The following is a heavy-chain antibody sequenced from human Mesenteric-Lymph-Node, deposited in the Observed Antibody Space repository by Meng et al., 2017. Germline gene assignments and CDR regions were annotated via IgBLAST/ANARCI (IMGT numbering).Heavy chain of an antibody. CDR2: INADGGSP. CDR1: GFIFSDYY. V-gene: IGHV3-74*01. J-gene: IGHJ6*02. CDR3: ARECSPEVVITHCHYYGMDV. D-gene: IGHD3-22*01. Sequence: GESLKISCAASGFIFSDYYMSWIRQAPGKGLVWVSRINADGGSPVYADSVKGRFTISRDNSKNTLYLQMNSLRAEDTAVYYCARECSPEVVITHCHYYGMDVWGQGTTVTVSS.